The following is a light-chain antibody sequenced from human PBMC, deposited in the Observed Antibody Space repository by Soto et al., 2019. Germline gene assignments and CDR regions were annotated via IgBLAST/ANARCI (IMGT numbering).Light chain of an antibody. CDR1: QSVSSTY. V-gene: IGKV3-20*01. CDR2: GAS. J-gene: IGKJ5*01. CDR3: QQYGGSIT. Sequence: EIVLTQSPGTLSLSPGDGATLSCRASQSVSSTYLAWYQHKPGQAPRLLIYGASSRATGIPGRFSGSGSGTDFTLTISRLDPEDFAVYYCQQYGGSITFGQGTRLEIE.